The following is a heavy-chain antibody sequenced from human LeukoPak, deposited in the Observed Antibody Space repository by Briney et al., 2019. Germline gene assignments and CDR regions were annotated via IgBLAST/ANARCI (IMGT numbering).Heavy chain of an antibody. Sequence: GGSLRLSCAASGFTFSSYAMSWVRQAPGKGLEWVSGMSGSSGSTYHADSVKGRFTISRDNSKNTLYLQMNTLRAEDTAVYYCAKDREYSYVYDAFDIWGQGTPVTVSS. V-gene: IGHV3-23*01. CDR1: GFTFSSYA. CDR2: MSGSSGST. J-gene: IGHJ3*02. D-gene: IGHD3-16*01. CDR3: AKDREYSYVYDAFDI.